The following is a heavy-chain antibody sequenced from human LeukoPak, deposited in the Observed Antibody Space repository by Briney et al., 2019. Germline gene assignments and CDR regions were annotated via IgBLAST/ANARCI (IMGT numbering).Heavy chain of an antibody. V-gene: IGHV3-33*08. D-gene: IGHD3-10*01. CDR1: GFTFSSYG. CDR2: IWHDGSNK. J-gene: IGHJ5*02. Sequence: PGGPLRLSCAASGFTFSSYGMHWVRQAPGKGLEWVAGIWHDGSNKYEADSAQGRFTISRNNAKKPLYLKMNSLRDEDTAVYSCARGSGSSPTPTKRITMVRGVPKRWFDPWGQGTLVTVSS. CDR3: ARGSGSSPTPTKRITMVRGVPKRWFDP.